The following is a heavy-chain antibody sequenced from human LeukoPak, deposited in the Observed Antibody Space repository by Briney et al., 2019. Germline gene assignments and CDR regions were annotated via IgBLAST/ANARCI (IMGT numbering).Heavy chain of an antibody. CDR3: AKWHTLTLAPVHT. CDR1: GFIFSSYA. V-gene: IGHV3-23*01. D-gene: IGHD1-1*01. Sequence: SGGSLRLSCAASGFIFSSYAMAWFRQFPGKGLEWVSSLTASGGSTYHADSVKRRITISRDNSKSTLYLQMNSMKVEDTAIYYCAKWHTLTLAPVHTWGGGSLVTVSS. J-gene: IGHJ5*02. CDR2: LTASGGST.